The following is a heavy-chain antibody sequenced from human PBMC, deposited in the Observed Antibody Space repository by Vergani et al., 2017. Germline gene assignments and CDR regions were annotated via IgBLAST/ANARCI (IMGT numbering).Heavy chain of an antibody. V-gene: IGHV3-33*01. CDR2: IWSDGSKY. CDR3: ARDRSPRGQWLVGPFDY. Sequence: QVQLVESGGGVARPGTSLRLSCVTSGFTFSSHAMHWVRQTSGKGLEWVAVIWSDGSKYIYTRPVNGRFVISRDNSKNTLYLQMHDLRPEDTGVYYCARDRSPRGQWLVGPFDYWGQGTLVTASS. J-gene: IGHJ4*02. CDR1: GFTFSSHA. D-gene: IGHD6-19*01.